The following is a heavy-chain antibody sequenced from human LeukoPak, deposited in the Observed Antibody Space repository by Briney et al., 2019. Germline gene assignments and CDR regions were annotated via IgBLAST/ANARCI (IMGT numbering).Heavy chain of an antibody. CDR3: ARLRRSSGYYYDY. CDR2: IKQDGSEK. V-gene: IGHV3-7*01. Sequence: GSLRLSCAASGFTFSSYWMNWVRQAPGKGLEWVANIKQDGSEKYYVDSVKGRFTISRDNAKNSLYLQMNSLRAEDTAVYYCARLRRSSGYYYDYWGQGTQVTVSS. D-gene: IGHD3-22*01. J-gene: IGHJ4*02. CDR1: GFTFSSYW.